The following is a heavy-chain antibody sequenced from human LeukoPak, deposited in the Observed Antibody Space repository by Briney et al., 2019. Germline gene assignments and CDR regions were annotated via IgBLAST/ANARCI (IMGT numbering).Heavy chain of an antibody. J-gene: IGHJ4*02. V-gene: IGHV1-18*01. Sequence: ASVKVSCKASGYTFTSYGISWVRQAPGQGLEWMGWISGYNGNTNYAQKLQGRVTMTTDTSTSTAYMELRSLRSDDTAVYYCAKDDGAPSSWSNHDIDYWGQGTLVTVSS. D-gene: IGHD6-13*01. CDR3: AKDDGAPSSWSNHDIDY. CDR2: ISGYNGNT. CDR1: GYTFTSYG.